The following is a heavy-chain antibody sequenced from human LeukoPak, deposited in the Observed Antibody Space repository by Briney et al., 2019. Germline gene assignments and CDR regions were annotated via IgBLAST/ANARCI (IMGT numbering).Heavy chain of an antibody. J-gene: IGHJ6*03. V-gene: IGHV1-8*01. Sequence: ASVKVSCKASGYTFTSYDIDWVRQATGQGLEWMGWMNPNSGNTGYAQKFQGRVTMTRNTSISTAYMELSSLRSEDTAVYYCAIRYGSGEKYYYYYYMDVWGKGTTVTVSS. CDR3: AIRYGSGEKYYYYYYMDV. D-gene: IGHD3-10*01. CDR1: GYTFTSYD. CDR2: MNPNSGNT.